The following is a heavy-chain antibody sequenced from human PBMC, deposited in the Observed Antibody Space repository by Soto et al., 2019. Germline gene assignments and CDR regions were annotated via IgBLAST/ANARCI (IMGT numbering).Heavy chain of an antibody. D-gene: IGHD4-17*01. CDR2: IYYSGST. CDR1: GGSISSGDYY. J-gene: IGHJ5*02. CDR3: ARAYGDYVRWFDP. V-gene: IGHV4-30-4*01. Sequence: SETLSLTCTVSGGSISSGDYYWSWIRQPPGKGLEWIGYIYYSGSTYYNPSLKSRVTISVDTSKNQFSLKLSSVTAADTAVYYCARAYGDYVRWFDPWGQGTLVTVSS.